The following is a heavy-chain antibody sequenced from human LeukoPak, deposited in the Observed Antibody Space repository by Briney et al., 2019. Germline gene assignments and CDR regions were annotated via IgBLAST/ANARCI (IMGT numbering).Heavy chain of an antibody. CDR1: GYTFTGYY. V-gene: IGHV1-69*06. J-gene: IGHJ4*02. CDR2: IIPIFGTA. Sequence: SVKVSCKASGYTFTGYYMHWVRQAPGHGLEWMGGIIPIFGTAKYAQKIQGRVTITADKSTSTAYMELRSLRSEDTAVYYCARVDLRYYYDSSGSMDYWGQGTLVTVSS. CDR3: ARVDLRYYYDSSGSMDY. D-gene: IGHD3-22*01.